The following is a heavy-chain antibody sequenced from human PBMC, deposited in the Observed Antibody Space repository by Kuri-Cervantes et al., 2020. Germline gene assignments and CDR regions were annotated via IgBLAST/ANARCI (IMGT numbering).Heavy chain of an antibody. CDR1: GYTLTELS. CDR3: ATAGSCYEFVDY. D-gene: IGHD1-26*01. CDR2: FDPEDGET. J-gene: IGHJ4*02. V-gene: IGHV1-24*01. Sequence: ASVKVSCKVSGYTLTELSMHWVRQAPGKGLEWMGGFDPEDGETIYAQKFQGRVTMTEDTSTDTAYMELSSLRSEDTAVYYCATAGSCYEFVDYWGQGTLVTVSS.